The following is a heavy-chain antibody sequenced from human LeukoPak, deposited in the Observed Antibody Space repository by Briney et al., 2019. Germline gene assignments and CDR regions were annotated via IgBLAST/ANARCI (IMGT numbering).Heavy chain of an antibody. D-gene: IGHD3-22*01. V-gene: IGHV1-69*04. CDR3: ARGSPYYYDSSGYSDAFDI. CDR2: IIPILGIA. J-gene: IGHJ3*02. CDR1: GGTFISYA. Sequence: GSSVKVSCKASGGTFISYAISWVRQAPGQGRERMGRIIPILGIANYAQKFQGRVTITADKSTSTAYMELSSLRSEDTAVYYCARGSPYYYDSSGYSDAFDIWGQGTMVTVSS.